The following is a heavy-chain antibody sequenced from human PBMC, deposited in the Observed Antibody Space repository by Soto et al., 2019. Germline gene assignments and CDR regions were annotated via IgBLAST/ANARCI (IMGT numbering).Heavy chain of an antibody. D-gene: IGHD3-22*01. J-gene: IGHJ4*02. Sequence: GGSLRLSCAASGFTFSSYAMSWVRQAPGKGLEWVSAISGSGGSTYYADSVKGRFTISRVNSKNTVFLHMNSLRVEDTAVYYCARGKSGYLTFDFWGQGTQVTVSS. V-gene: IGHV3-23*01. CDR3: ARGKSGYLTFDF. CDR2: ISGSGGST. CDR1: GFTFSSYA.